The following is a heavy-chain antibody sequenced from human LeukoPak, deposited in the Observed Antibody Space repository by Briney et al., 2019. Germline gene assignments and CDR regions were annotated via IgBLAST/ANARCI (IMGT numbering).Heavy chain of an antibody. Sequence: PGGSLRLSCAASGFTFSNAWMSWVRQAPGKGLEWVGRIKSKTDGGTTDYAAPVKGRFTISRDDSKNTLYLQMNSLKTEDTAVYYCTTDSGGYYYDSSGYYPVPDYWGQGTLVTVSS. J-gene: IGHJ4*02. CDR3: TTDSGGYYYDSSGYYPVPDY. CDR2: IKSKTDGGTT. D-gene: IGHD3-22*01. V-gene: IGHV3-15*01. CDR1: GFTFSNAW.